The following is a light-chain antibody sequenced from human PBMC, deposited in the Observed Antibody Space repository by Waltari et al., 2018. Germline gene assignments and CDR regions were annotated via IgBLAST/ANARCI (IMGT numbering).Light chain of an antibody. Sequence: QSALTQPASVSGSPGQSITISCTGTSSYVGGYNYVSWYQQHPGKAPKLMIYDVSKRPSGVANRFSGSKSGNTASLTISGLQAEDEADYYCSSYTSSSTPKVFGGGTKLTVL. V-gene: IGLV2-14*01. CDR3: SSYTSSSTPKV. J-gene: IGLJ3*02. CDR1: SSYVGGYNY. CDR2: DVS.